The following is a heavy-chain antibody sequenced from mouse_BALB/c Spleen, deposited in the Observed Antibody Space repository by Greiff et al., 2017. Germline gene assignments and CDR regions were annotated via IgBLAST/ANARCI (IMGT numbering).Heavy chain of an antibody. CDR2: INPSTGYT. Sequence: QVQLQQSGAELAKPGASVKMSCKASGYTFTSYWMHWVKQRPGQGLEWIGYINPSTGYTEYNQKFKDKATLTADKSSSTAYMQLSSLTSEDSAVYYCAIHYPYAMDYWGQGTSVTVSS. D-gene: IGHD1-2*01. V-gene: IGHV1-7*01. J-gene: IGHJ4*01. CDR1: GYTFTSYW. CDR3: AIHYPYAMDY.